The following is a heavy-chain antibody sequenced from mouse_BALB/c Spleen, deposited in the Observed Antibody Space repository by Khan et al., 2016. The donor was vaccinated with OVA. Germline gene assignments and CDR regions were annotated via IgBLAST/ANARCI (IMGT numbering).Heavy chain of an antibody. D-gene: IGHD3-3*01. J-gene: IGHJ4*01. CDR2: INPKNGVT. Sequence: EVQLQQSGPELVKPGASVKISCKTSGYTFTEYTLHWVKQSPGKSLEWIGVINPKNGVTSYNQKFKGKATLTVDKSSRTAYMEFRSLTSEDSAVYYGARDAGRYWGQGTSVTVSS. CDR3: ARDAGRY. V-gene: IGHV1-26*01. CDR1: GYTFTEYT.